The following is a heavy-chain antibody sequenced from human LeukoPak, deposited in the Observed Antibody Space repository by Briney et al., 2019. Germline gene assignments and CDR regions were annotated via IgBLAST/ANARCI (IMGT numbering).Heavy chain of an antibody. Sequence: GGSLRLSCAGSGFTFRSYGMTWVRHAPGKRLEWVSAISGSGGSTYYADSVKGRFTISRDNSKNTLYLHINSLRAEDTAVYYCVKDNPLDYWGQGTLLIVSS. CDR2: ISGSGGST. D-gene: IGHD1-14*01. CDR3: VKDNPLDY. CDR1: GFTFRSYG. V-gene: IGHV3-23*01. J-gene: IGHJ4*02.